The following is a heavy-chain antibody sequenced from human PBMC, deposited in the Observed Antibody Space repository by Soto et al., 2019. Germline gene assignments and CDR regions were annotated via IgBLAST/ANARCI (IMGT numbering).Heavy chain of an antibody. CDR2: IYYSGRT. Sequence: QVQLRESGPGLVKPSETLSLTCTVSGGSISGYYWSWIRQPPGKGLEWIGHIYYSGRTNYSPSLKSRVTISVDTSKNQFSLKLTSVTAADTAVYYCATSSDSGTYHSAFDSWGQGTLVTVSS. V-gene: IGHV4-59*01. CDR1: GGSISGYY. J-gene: IGHJ4*02. CDR3: ATSSDSGTYHSAFDS. D-gene: IGHD3-22*01.